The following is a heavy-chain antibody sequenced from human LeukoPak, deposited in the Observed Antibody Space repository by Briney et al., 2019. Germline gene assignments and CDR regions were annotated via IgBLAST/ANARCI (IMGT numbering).Heavy chain of an antibody. V-gene: IGHV4-39*07. CDR1: GGSISSSSYY. J-gene: IGHJ4*02. CDR2: IYYSGST. D-gene: IGHD4-17*01. CDR3: AREAGLTTMTVRKFDY. Sequence: SETLSLTCTVSGGSISSSSYYWGWIRQPPGKGLEWIGSIYYSGSTYYNPSLKSRVTISVDTSKNQFSLQLNSVTPEDTAVYYCAREAGLTTMTVRKFDYWGQGTLVTVSS.